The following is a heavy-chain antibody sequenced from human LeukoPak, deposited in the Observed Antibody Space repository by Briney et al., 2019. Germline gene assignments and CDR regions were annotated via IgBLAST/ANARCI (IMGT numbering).Heavy chain of an antibody. CDR1: GFTFSDYY. CDR3: ARDYNLAYCGGDCGYYFDY. J-gene: IGHJ4*02. D-gene: IGHD2-21*02. V-gene: IGHV3-11*04. Sequence: PGGSLRLSCAASGFTFSDYYMSWIRQAPGKGLEWVSYISSSGSTIYYADSVKGRFTISRDNAKNSLYLQMNSLRAEDTAVYYCARDYNLAYCGGDCGYYFDYWGQGTLVTVSS. CDR2: ISSSGSTI.